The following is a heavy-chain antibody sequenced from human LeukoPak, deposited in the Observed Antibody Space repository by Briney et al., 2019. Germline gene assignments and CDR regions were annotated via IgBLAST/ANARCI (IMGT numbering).Heavy chain of an antibody. V-gene: IGHV4-59*01. Sequence: PSETLSLTCTVSGGSISSYYWSWIRQPPGKGLEWIGYIYYSGSTNYNPSLKSRVTISVDTSKNQFSLKLSSVTAADTAVYYCARGKVELYYYGSGTNFFDYWGQGTLVTVSS. J-gene: IGHJ4*02. CDR1: GGSISSYY. CDR3: ARGKVELYYYGSGTNFFDY. D-gene: IGHD3-10*01. CDR2: IYYSGST.